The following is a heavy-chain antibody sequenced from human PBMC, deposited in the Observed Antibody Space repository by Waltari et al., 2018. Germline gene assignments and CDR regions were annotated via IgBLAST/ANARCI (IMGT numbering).Heavy chain of an antibody. V-gene: IGHV3-23*01. CDR2: INSGGDST. Sequence: EVQVLESGGGLAQPGGSLRLSCPASGFTFSNYAMRWVRQGQGKGRECVSGINSGGDSTAYVDSLKGRFTIARDNSKNTVYLQMNSLRVEDTALYYCARGINESFEPWGQGTLFTVSA. D-gene: IGHD1-1*01. J-gene: IGHJ5*02. CDR3: ARGINESFEP. CDR1: GFTFSNYA.